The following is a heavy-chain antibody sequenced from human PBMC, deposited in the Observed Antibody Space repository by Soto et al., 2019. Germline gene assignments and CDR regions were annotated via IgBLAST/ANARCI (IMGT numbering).Heavy chain of an antibody. J-gene: IGHJ6*02. Sequence: QVQLQQSGPGLVKPSQTLSLTCTVSGGSISGDYYHWTWIRQSPGKGLEWIGYIHFSGSVLYNPCFKSRPTISVDTSKNQFSLHLRSVTAADTAVYFCAREDDGGDRDYYGLDVWGQGTTVTVSS. V-gene: IGHV4-30-4*08. CDR3: AREDDGGDRDYYGLDV. CDR2: IHFSGSV. CDR1: GGSISGDYYH. D-gene: IGHD2-21*02.